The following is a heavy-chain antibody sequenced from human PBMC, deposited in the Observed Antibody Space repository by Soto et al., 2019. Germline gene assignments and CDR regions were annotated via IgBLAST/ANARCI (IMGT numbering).Heavy chain of an antibody. V-gene: IGHV1-18*01. CDR1: GYTFTSYG. Sequence: QVQLVQSGAEVKKPGASVKVSCKASGYTFTSYGISWVRQAPGQGLEWMGWINAYNGNTNYAQKLQGRVTMTTDTTTSTAYLGLRSLRSGDTAGDYRARDWVGVDYWGQGTLVTVSS. J-gene: IGHJ4*02. D-gene: IGHD3-16*01. CDR3: ARDWVGVDY. CDR2: INAYNGNT.